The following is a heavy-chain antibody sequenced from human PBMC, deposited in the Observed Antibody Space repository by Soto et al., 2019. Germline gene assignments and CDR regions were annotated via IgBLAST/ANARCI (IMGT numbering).Heavy chain of an antibody. CDR1: GGSISSYY. Sequence: SETLSLTCTVSGGSISSYYWSWIRQPPGKGLEWIGYIYYSGSTNYNPSLKSRVTISVDTSKNQFSLKLSSVTAADTAVYYCARPRDCSSTRCYGALDPWGQGTLVTVS. CDR3: ARPRDCSSTRCYGALDP. D-gene: IGHD2-2*01. J-gene: IGHJ5*02. CDR2: IYYSGST. V-gene: IGHV4-59*08.